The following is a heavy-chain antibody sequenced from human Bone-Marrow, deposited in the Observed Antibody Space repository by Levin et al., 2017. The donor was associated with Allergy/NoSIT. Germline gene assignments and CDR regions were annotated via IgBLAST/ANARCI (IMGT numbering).Heavy chain of an antibody. CDR2: ISSSNGYT. D-gene: IGHD6-13*01. CDR3: ARDSVWSAAGVLDY. Sequence: GESLKISCKASGYTFSSYGISWVRQAPGQGLEWMGWISSSNGYTDYAQKFQGRVTMTIDTSTSTAYMELRSLTADDTAVYYCARDSVWSAAGVLDYWGQGTLVTVSS. V-gene: IGHV1-18*01. J-gene: IGHJ4*02. CDR1: GYTFSSYG.